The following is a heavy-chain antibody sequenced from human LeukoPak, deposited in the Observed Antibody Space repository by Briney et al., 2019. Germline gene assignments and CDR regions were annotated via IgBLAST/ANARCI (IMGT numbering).Heavy chain of an antibody. CDR3: ARGGAGTYYKRDGWFDP. D-gene: IGHD3-10*01. CDR2: MNPNTGNT. J-gene: IGHJ5*02. CDR1: GYTFNSYD. Sequence: GASVKVSCKASGYTFNSYDINWVRQATGQGLEWMGWMNPNTGNTGYGERFQGRVTMTRDNSISTAYMVLNSLTSEDTAVYYCARGGAGTYYKRDGWFDPWGQGTVVTVSS. V-gene: IGHV1-8*01.